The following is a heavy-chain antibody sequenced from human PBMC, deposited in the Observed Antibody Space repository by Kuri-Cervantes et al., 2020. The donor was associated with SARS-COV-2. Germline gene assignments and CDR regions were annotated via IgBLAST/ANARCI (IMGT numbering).Heavy chain of an antibody. D-gene: IGHD2-8*01. CDR1: GYTFTSYD. J-gene: IGHJ4*02. Sequence: ASVKVSCKASGYTFTSYDINWVRQATGQGLEWMGWINPNSGGTNYAQKFQGRVTMTRDTSISTAYMELSRLRSDDTAVYYCARDQQMVYAAWGAIDYWGQGTLVTVSS. CDR3: ARDQQMVYAAWGAIDY. CDR2: INPNSGGT. V-gene: IGHV1-2*02.